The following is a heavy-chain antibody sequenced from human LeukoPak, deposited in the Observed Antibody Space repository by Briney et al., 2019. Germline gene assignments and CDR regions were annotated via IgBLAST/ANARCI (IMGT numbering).Heavy chain of an antibody. CDR3: ASRIATAGSLDY. CDR2: IYSSGST. Sequence: GGSLRLSCAASGFTVSSYYMSWVRQAPGKGLEWVSAIYSSGSTNYADSVKGRFSISCDNSKNTLQLQLNTLRAEDTVVYYCASRIATAGSLDYWGQGTLVTVSS. D-gene: IGHD6-13*01. J-gene: IGHJ4*02. V-gene: IGHV3-53*01. CDR1: GFTVSSYY.